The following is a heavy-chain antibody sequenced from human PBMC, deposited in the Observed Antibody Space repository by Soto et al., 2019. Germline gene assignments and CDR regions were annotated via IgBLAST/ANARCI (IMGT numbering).Heavy chain of an antibody. J-gene: IGHJ4*02. Sequence: PGESLKISCKGSGYSFTSYWISWVRQMPGKGLEWMGRIDPSDSYTNYSPSFQGHVTISADKSISTAYLQWSSLKASDTAMYYCARRAHIYYYDSSGPLPPHYWGQGTLVTVSS. CDR3: ARRAHIYYYDSSGPLPPHY. CDR2: IDPSDSYT. D-gene: IGHD3-22*01. V-gene: IGHV5-10-1*01. CDR1: GYSFTSYW.